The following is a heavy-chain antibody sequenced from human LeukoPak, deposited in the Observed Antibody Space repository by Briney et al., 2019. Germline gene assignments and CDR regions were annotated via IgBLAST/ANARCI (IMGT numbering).Heavy chain of an antibody. CDR3: ARTTEGGYTYGYFYYYYMDV. CDR2: IYYSRST. D-gene: IGHD5-18*01. Sequence: SETLSLTCTVSGGSISSSRYYWGWIRQPPGRGLEWIGSIYYSRSTHYNPSLKSRVTISVDTSKNQFSLKLSSVTAADTAVYYCARTTEGGYTYGYFYYYYMDVWGKGTTVTISS. V-gene: IGHV4-39*07. CDR1: GGSISSSRYY. J-gene: IGHJ6*03.